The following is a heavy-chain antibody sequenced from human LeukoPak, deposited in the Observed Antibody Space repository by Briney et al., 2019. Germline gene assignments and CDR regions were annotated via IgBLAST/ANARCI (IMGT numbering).Heavy chain of an antibody. CDR2: IAHDGSNN. V-gene: IGHV3-30*04. CDR1: GFIFSSHA. CDR3: AKDHGYDYGDYFDY. D-gene: IGHD5-12*01. Sequence: GGSLRLSCAASGFIFSSHAMQWVRQAPGKGLEWLPAIAHDGSNNYHADSVKGRFTISRDNSKTTVYMEMNSLRADDTAVYYCAKDHGYDYGDYFDYWGQGILVTVSS. J-gene: IGHJ4*02.